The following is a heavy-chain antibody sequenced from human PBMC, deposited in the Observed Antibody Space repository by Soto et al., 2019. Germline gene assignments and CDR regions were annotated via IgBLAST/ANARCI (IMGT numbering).Heavy chain of an antibody. CDR3: ARAHYGDYGYGMDV. J-gene: IGHJ6*02. V-gene: IGHV4-30-2*01. D-gene: IGHD4-17*01. Sequence: QLQLQESGSGLVKPSQTLSLTCAVSGGSISSGGYSWSWIRQPPGKGLEWIGYIYHSGFTYNNPSLKRRVPISVARSKNQFSLKLTSVTAADTAVYYCARAHYGDYGYGMDVWGQGTTVTVSS. CDR2: IYHSGFT. CDR1: GGSISSGGYS.